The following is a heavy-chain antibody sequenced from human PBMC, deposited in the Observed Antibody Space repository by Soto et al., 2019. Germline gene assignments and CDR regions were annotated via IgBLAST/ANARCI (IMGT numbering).Heavy chain of an antibody. J-gene: IGHJ4*02. V-gene: IGHV1-58*02. CDR1: GFTFTSSA. D-gene: IGHD3-3*01. Sequence: SVKVSCKASGFTFTSSAMQWVRQARGQRLEWIGWIVVGSGNTNYAQKFQERVTITRDMSTSTAHMELSSLRSEDTAVYYCAAVLPQLRFLNYWGQGTLVTVSS. CDR2: IVVGSGNT. CDR3: AAVLPQLRFLNY.